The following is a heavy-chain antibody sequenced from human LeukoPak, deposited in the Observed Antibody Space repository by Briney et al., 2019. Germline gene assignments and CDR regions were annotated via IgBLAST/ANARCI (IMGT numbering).Heavy chain of an antibody. D-gene: IGHD3-3*01. CDR3: TTGDYDFWSGYYGAADY. V-gene: IGHV3-15*01. CDR2: IKSKTDGGTT. Sequence: GGSLRLSCAASGFTFSNAWMSWVRQAPGKGLEWVGRIKSKTDGGTTDYAAPVKGRFTISRDDSKNTLYLQMNSLKTEDTAVYYCTTGDYDFWSGYYGAADYWGQEPWSPSPQ. J-gene: IGHJ4*01. CDR1: GFTFSNAW.